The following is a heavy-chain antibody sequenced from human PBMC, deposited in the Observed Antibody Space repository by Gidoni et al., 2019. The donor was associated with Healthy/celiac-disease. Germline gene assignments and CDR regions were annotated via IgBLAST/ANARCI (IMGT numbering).Heavy chain of an antibody. Sequence: QVQLQESGPGLVKPSETLSLTCTVSGYSISSGYYWGWIRQPPGKGLEWIGSIYHSGSTYYNPSLKSRVTISVDTSKNQFSLKLSSVTAADTAVYYCARVTPAAQPYYYYGMDVWGQGTTVTVSS. CDR2: IYHSGST. CDR3: ARVTPAAQPYYYYGMDV. J-gene: IGHJ6*02. CDR1: GYSISSGYY. V-gene: IGHV4-38-2*02. D-gene: IGHD2-2*01.